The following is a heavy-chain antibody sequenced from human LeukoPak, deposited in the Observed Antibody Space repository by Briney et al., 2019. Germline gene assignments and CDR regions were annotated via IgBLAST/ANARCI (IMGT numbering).Heavy chain of an antibody. CDR2: ISPSGGST. D-gene: IGHD2-15*01. Sequence: ASVKVSCKAFGYTFTRYYMHWVRQAPGQGPGWMGVISPSGGSTTYAQKFQGRVTITADKSTSTAYMELSSLRSEDTAVYYCARGRGGKYCSGGSCYSYDYYYYYMDVWGKGTTVTVSS. CDR3: ARGRGGKYCSGGSCYSYDYYYYYMDV. V-gene: IGHV1-46*01. CDR1: GYTFTRYY. J-gene: IGHJ6*03.